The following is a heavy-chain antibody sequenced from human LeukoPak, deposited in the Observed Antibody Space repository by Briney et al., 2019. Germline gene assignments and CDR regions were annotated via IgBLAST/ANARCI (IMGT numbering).Heavy chain of an antibody. CDR1: SGSFSAYY. J-gene: IGHJ3*02. CDR2: INHSTST. CDR3: ARSGGTSARVNAFDI. D-gene: IGHD2-15*01. V-gene: IGHV4-34*01. Sequence: ASETLSLTCAVYSGSFSAYYWSWIRQPPGKGLEWLGEINHSTSTKYNPSLKSRVTISVDTSKNQFSLKLSSVTAADTAVYFCARSGGTSARVNAFDIWGQGTLVTVSS.